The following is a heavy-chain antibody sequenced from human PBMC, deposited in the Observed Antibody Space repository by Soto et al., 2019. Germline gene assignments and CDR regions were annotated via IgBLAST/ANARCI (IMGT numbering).Heavy chain of an antibody. D-gene: IGHD6-19*01. CDR2: ISSSSSTI. Sequence: EVQLVESGGGLVQPGGSLRLSCAASGFTFSSYSMNWVRQAPGKGLEWVSYISSSSSTIDYAVSVKGRFTLSRDNAKNSLYLQMNSLRDEDTAVYYCAREGGWLNWFDPWGQGTLVTVSS. J-gene: IGHJ5*02. V-gene: IGHV3-48*02. CDR1: GFTFSSYS. CDR3: AREGGWLNWFDP.